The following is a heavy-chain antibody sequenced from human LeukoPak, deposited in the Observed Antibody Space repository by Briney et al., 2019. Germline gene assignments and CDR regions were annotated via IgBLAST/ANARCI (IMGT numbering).Heavy chain of an antibody. CDR2: ISGSGIRK. J-gene: IGHJ6*04. V-gene: IGHV3-23*01. D-gene: IGHD3-10*02. Sequence: GGSLRLSCAASGFTFSDYYMSWIRQAPGKGLEWVSDISGSGIRKNDADSVKGRFTISRDNSKNTLYLQMNSLRAEDTAVYYCAELGITMIGGVWGKGTTVTISS. CDR1: GFTFSDYY. CDR3: AELGITMIGGV.